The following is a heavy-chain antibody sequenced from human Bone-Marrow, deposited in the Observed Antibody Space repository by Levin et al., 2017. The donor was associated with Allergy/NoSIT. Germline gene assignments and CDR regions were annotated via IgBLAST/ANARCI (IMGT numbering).Heavy chain of an antibody. V-gene: IGHV3-30-3*01. D-gene: IGHD1-26*01. CDR3: GRGLRGSKWEVDH. CDR2: ISYDGNTQ. J-gene: IGHJ4*02. Sequence: TGGSLRLSCAASGFTFGTHAMHWVRQAPGKGLEGVAVISYDGNTQNYVDSAKGRFTISRDNSKNTLYLQMNGLRLEDTAVYYCGRGLRGSKWEVDHWGQGTLVTVSS. CDR1: GFTFGTHA.